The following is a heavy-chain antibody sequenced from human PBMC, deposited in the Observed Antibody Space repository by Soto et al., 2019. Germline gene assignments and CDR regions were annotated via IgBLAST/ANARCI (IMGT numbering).Heavy chain of an antibody. CDR2: IYHSGST. V-gene: IGHV4-4*02. CDR3: ARARERDYYYYYGMDV. J-gene: IGHJ6*02. Sequence: PSETLSLTCAVSGGSISSSNWWSWVRQPPGKGLEWIGEIYHSGSTNYNPSLKSRVTISVDKSKNQFSLKLSSVTAADTAVYYCARARERDYYYYYGMDVWGQGTTVTVSS. CDR1: GGSISSSNW. D-gene: IGHD1-1*01.